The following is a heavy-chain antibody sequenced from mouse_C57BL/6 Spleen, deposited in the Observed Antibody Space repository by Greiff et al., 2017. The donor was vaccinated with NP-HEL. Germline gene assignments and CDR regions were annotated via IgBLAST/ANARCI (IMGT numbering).Heavy chain of an antibody. CDR3: AIYYSNYAWFAY. J-gene: IGHJ3*01. CDR2: IWTGGGT. Sequence: VQRVESGPGLVAPSQSLSITCTVSGFSLTSYAISWVRQPPGKGLEWLGVIWTGGGTNYNSALKSRLSISKDNSKSQVFLKMNSLQTDDTARYYCAIYYSNYAWFAYWGQGTLVTVSA. V-gene: IGHV2-9-1*01. CDR1: GFSLTSYA. D-gene: IGHD2-5*01.